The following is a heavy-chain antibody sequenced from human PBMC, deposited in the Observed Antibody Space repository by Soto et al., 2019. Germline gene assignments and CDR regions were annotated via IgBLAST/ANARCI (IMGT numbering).Heavy chain of an antibody. CDR1: GFTFSNYY. D-gene: IGHD3-10*01. Sequence: VQLVESGGGLVQPGGSLRLSCAASGFTFSNYYMSWVRQAPGKGLEWVANIKQDGSERYYMDSVKGRFTISRDNAKNSLYLQMNSLRAEDTAVYYCARYGGSGNLDYWGQGALVTVSS. CDR3: ARYGGSGNLDY. CDR2: IKQDGSER. V-gene: IGHV3-7*03. J-gene: IGHJ4*02.